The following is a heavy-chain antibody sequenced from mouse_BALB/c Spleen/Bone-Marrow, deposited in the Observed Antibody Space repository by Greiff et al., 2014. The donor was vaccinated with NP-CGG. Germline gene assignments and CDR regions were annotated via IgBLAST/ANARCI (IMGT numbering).Heavy chain of an antibody. CDR1: GFTFSSYG. CDR3: ARDFITTDAMDY. CDR2: IGSGGSYT. V-gene: IGHV5-6*01. D-gene: IGHD1-1*01. J-gene: IGHJ4*01. Sequence: EVKLMESGGDLVKPGGSLKLSCAASGFTFSSYGMSWVRQTPDKRLEWVATIGSGGSYTYYPDSVKGRFTISRDNAKNTLYLQMSSLKSEDTAMYYCARDFITTDAMDYWGQGTSVTVSS.